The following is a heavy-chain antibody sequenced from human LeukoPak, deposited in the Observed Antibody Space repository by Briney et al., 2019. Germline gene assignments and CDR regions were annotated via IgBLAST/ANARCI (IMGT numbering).Heavy chain of an antibody. V-gene: IGHV3-23*01. J-gene: IGHJ4*02. Sequence: PGGSLRLSCAASGFSFSTYAMNWVRQAPGKGLEWVSSIIGSGGSTYFADSVRGRFTISRDNSKNTLYLQMNSLRAEDTARYYCAKATLGSCSGARCYPFDYWGQGTLVNVSS. CDR2: IIGSGGST. CDR3: AKATLGSCSGARCYPFDY. D-gene: IGHD2-15*01. CDR1: GFSFSTYA.